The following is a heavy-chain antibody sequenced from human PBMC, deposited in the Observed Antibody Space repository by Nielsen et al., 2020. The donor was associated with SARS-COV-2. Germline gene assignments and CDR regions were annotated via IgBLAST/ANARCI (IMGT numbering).Heavy chain of an antibody. V-gene: IGHV4-39*01. Sequence: RQAPGKGLEWIGSIYYSGSTYYNPSLKSRVTLSVDTSKNQFSLRLNSVTAADTAVYFCARGKRSFSGAFLNFYYYYYMDVWGKGTTVTVSS. D-gene: IGHD3-3*01. CDR3: ARGKRSFSGAFLNFYYYYYMDV. J-gene: IGHJ6*03. CDR2: IYYSGST.